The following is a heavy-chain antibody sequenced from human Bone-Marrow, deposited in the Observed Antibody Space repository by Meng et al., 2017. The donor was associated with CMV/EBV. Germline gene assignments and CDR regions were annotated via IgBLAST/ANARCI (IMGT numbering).Heavy chain of an antibody. D-gene: IGHD6-13*01. J-gene: IGHJ3*01. CDR2: ISWNSGSI. CDR3: AKGRIAAAADGFDV. Sequence: SLKISCAASGFTFADYAMHWVRQAPGKGLEWVSSISWNSGSIDYASSVKGRLTISRDNAKKALFLQMDSLRTEDTALYYCAKGRIAAAADGFDVWGQGTMVTV. CDR1: GFTFADYA. V-gene: IGHV3-9*01.